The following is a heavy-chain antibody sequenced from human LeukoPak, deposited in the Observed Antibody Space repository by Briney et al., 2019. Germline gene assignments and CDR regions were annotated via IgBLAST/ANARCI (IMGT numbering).Heavy chain of an antibody. CDR1: GGSISSSSYY. V-gene: IGHV4-39*01. J-gene: IGHJ5*02. CDR3: ARGDYDSSWFDP. CDR2: IYYSGST. D-gene: IGHD3-22*01. Sequence: SETLSLTCTVSGGSISSSSYYWGWIRQPPGKGLEWIGSIYYSGSTYYNPSLKSRVTISVDTSKNQFSLKLSSVTAPDTAVYYCARGDYDSSWFDPWGQGTLVTVSS.